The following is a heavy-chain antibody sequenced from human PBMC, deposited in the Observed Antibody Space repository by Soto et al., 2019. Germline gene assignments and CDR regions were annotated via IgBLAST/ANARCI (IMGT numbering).Heavy chain of an antibody. D-gene: IGHD3-3*01. CDR3: ARDSRYDFWSGPSHYYYYGMDV. CDR2: IYYSGST. CDR1: GGSVSSGSYY. V-gene: IGHV4-61*01. J-gene: IGHJ6*02. Sequence: SETLSLTCTVSGGSVSSGSYYWSWIRQPPGKGLEWIGYIYYSGSTNYNPSLKSRVTISVDTSENQFSLKLSSVTAADTAVYYCARDSRYDFWSGPSHYYYYGMDVWGQGTTVTVSS.